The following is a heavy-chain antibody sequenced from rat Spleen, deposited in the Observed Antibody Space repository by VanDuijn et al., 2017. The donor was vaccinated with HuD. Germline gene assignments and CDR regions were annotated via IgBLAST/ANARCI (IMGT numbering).Heavy chain of an antibody. Sequence: EVQLVESDGGLVQPGRSLKLSCAASGFTFSDYYMAWVRQAPTKGLEWVATISYDGSSTYYRDSVKGRFTISRDNAKSTLYLQMDSLRSEDTATYYCAREGRRVSVLDYWGQGVMVTVSS. D-gene: IGHD1-11*01. CDR1: GFTFSDYY. CDR3: AREGRRVSVLDY. CDR2: ISYDGSST. J-gene: IGHJ2*01. V-gene: IGHV5-29*01.